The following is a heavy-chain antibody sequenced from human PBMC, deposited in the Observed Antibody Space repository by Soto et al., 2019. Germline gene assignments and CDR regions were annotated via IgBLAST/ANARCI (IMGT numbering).Heavy chain of an antibody. CDR2: ISAHNGNT. CDR1: GYTVTSYG. J-gene: IGHJ4*02. CDR3: ARGGYGDY. V-gene: IGHV1-18*01. Sequence: QVHLVPSGAEVKKPGAEVKVACEASGYTVTSYGINGVRHAPGQGLEWMGWISAHNGNTDYAQKLQGRVIVTRDTSTSTAYIELRSLRSDDTAVYYCARGGYGDYWGQGALVPVSS. D-gene: IGHD1-1*01.